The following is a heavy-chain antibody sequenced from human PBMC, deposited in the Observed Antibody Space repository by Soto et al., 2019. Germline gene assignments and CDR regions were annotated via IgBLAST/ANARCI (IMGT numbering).Heavy chain of an antibody. CDR1: VLG. D-gene: IGHD5-12*01. CDR2: IFWDDDK. J-gene: IGHJ4*02. V-gene: IGHV2-5*02. Sequence: VLGLCWIRHPPGKALKWLAIIFWDDDKRYSPSIKNRVTIKKEHSKNQVGLTMTSMDHVDTATFFCAPSVRNSGYDLDSWGQRIWVSVSS. CDR3: APSVRNSGYDLDS.